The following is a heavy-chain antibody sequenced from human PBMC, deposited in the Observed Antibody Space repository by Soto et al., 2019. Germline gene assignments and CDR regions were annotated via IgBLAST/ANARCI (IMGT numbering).Heavy chain of an antibody. D-gene: IGHD4-17*01. CDR1: GFTFSSYG. CDR3: AILRWLVPYDAFDI. CDR2: ISYDGSNK. Sequence: QVQLVESGGGVVQPGRSLRLSCAASGFTFSSYGMHWVRQAPGKGLEWVAVISYDGSNKYYADSVKGRFTISRDNSKNTLYLQMNSLRAEDTAVYYCAILRWLVPYDAFDIWGQGTMVTVSS. J-gene: IGHJ3*02. V-gene: IGHV3-30*03.